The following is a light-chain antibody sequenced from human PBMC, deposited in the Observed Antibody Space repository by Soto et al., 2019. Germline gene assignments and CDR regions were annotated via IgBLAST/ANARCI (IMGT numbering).Light chain of an antibody. CDR3: QQYNNRPPIT. J-gene: IGKJ3*01. Sequence: EIVMTQSPATLSVSPGERATLSCRASQSISSDVAWYQQKPGQAPRLLIYGASTRATGIPARFSGSGSGTEFTLTISSLESEDFALYYCQQYNNRPPITFGPGTKVDIK. CDR1: QSISSD. V-gene: IGKV3-15*01. CDR2: GAS.